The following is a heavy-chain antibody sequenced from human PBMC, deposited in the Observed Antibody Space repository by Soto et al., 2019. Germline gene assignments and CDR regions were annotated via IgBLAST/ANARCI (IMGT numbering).Heavy chain of an antibody. CDR2: ITPIYPTT. CDR3: ARIPGDTLPTSDDLDS. V-gene: IGHV1-69*13. D-gene: IGHD1-1*01. J-gene: IGHJ4*02. CDR1: GGPFYTYT. Sequence: PVKVSSKASGGPFYTYTFSWVRHAPGQGLEWMGSITPIYPTTNYAEKFQCRLTVTAAASTNTAYMKLNSLTSEDTAVHYCARIPGDTLPTSDDLDSWGQGTLVTVSS.